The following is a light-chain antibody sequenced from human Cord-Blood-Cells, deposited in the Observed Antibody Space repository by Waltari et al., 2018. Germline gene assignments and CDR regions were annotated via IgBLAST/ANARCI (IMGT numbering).Light chain of an antibody. V-gene: IGLV3-1*01. CDR3: QAWDSSTHVV. Sequence: SYELTQPPSVSVSPGQTASITCSGDKLGDKYACWYQQKPGQSPVLVIYQDSKRPSGCPERFSGSNSGNTATLTISGTQAMDEADYYCQAWDSSTHVVFGGGTKLTVL. CDR1: KLGDKY. J-gene: IGLJ2*01. CDR2: QDS.